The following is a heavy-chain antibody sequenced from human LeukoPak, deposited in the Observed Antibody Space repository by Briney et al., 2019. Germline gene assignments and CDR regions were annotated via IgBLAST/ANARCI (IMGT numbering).Heavy chain of an antibody. Sequence: SETLSLTCTVSGGSIRSYFWSWIRQPPGKELEWNGYIYSSESTSYNPSLKSRVTISVDTFKNQFSLKLTSVADADTAVYYCARGGSRVFDFWGQGTLVTVSS. CDR2: IYSSEST. D-gene: IGHD2-2*01. J-gene: IGHJ4*02. CDR1: GGSIRSYF. V-gene: IGHV4-4*09. CDR3: ARGGSRVFDF.